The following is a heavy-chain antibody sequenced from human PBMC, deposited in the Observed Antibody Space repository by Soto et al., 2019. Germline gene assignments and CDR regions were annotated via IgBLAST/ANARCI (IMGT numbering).Heavy chain of an antibody. CDR2: IYPGDSDT. J-gene: IGHJ6*02. CDR1: GYSFTSYW. D-gene: IGHD3-3*01. CDR3: ARQASTIFVVDKDYYYCDVKDV. V-gene: IGHV5-51*01. Sequence: GESLKISCKGSGYSFTSYWIGWVRQMPGKGLEWMGIIYPGDSDTRYSPSFQDQVTISADKSISTAYLQWSSLKASDTAMYYCARQASTIFVVDKDYYYCDVKDVWGRGTTVTVSS.